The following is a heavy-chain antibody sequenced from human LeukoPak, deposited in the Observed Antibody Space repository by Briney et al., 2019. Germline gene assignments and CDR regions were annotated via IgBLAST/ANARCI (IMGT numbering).Heavy chain of an antibody. J-gene: IGHJ6*03. V-gene: IGHV4-39*07. CDR1: GGSISSSSYY. D-gene: IGHD3-10*01. CDR3: ARESPYYYGSGSYYQYYYYYMDV. Sequence: SETLSLTCTVSGGSISSSSYYWGWIRQPPGKGLEWIGSIYYSGSTYYNPSLKSRVTISVDTSKNQFSLKLSSVTAADTAVYYCARESPYYYGSGSYYQYYYYYMDVWGKGTTVTISS. CDR2: IYYSGST.